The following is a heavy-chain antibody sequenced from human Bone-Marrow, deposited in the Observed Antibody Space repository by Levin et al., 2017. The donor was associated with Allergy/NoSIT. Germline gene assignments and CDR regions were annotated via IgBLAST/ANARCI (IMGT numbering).Heavy chain of an antibody. CDR2: INHSGST. V-gene: IGHV4-39*07. CDR1: GYSISGSAYY. CDR3: ARAGRYDY. D-gene: IGHD3-9*01. Sequence: SETLSLTCTVSGYSISGSAYYWGWIRQPPGTGLEWIGSINHSGSTYYNPSLKSRVTISVDTSKSQFSLKLSSVTAADTAVYYCARAGRYDYWGQGALVTVSS. J-gene: IGHJ4*02.